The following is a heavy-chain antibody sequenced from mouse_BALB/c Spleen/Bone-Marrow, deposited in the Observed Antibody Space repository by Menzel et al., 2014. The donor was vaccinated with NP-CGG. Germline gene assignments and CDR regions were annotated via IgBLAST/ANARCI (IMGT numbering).Heavy chain of an antibody. D-gene: IGHD2-3*01. CDR3: AREDGYCGMDY. CDR1: GYTFTSYV. J-gene: IGHJ4*01. CDR2: INPYNDGT. V-gene: IGHV1-14*01. Sequence: EVQLQQSGPELVKPGASVKMSCKASGYTFTSYVLHWVKQKPGQGLEWIGYINPYNDGTKSNEKFKGKATLTSDKSSSTAYMELSSLTSEDSAVYYCAREDGYCGMDYWGQGTSVTVSS.